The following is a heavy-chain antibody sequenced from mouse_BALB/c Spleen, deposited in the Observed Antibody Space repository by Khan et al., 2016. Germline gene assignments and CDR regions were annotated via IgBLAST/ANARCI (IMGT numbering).Heavy chain of an antibody. CDR3: ARGGYNYLFDY. V-gene: IGHV9-3*02. D-gene: IGHD1-3*01. CDR2: ININTGEP. Sequence: QIQLVQSGPELKKPGETVNISCKSSGYIFRNYGMNWVKQAPGKGLKWMGWININTGEPTYAEAFKGRFVFSLDSSASTAHLQLNNLKNEDTATYFCARGGYNYLFDYWGQGTTLTVSS. CDR1: GYIFRNYG. J-gene: IGHJ2*01.